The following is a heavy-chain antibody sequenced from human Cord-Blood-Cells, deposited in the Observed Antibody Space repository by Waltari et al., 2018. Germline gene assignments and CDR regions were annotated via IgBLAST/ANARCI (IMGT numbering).Heavy chain of an antibody. CDR1: GGSIRSSSSH. D-gene: IGHD3-3*01. V-gene: IGHV4-39*01. CDR3: ARRLATIFGVVIGFDY. J-gene: IGHJ4*02. CDR2: IYYSGST. Sequence: QLQLQESGPGLVKPSETLSLTCTVSGGSIRSSSSHRARIRHPPGKGLEWIGSIYYSGSTYYNPSLKSRVTISVDTSKNQFSLKLSSVTAADTAVYYCARRLATIFGVVIGFDYWGQGTLVTVSS.